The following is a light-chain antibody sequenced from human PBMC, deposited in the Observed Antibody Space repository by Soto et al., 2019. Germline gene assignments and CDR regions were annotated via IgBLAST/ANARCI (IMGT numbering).Light chain of an antibody. J-gene: IGKJ1*01. CDR3: QQRSSWPRT. CDR1: QSVGSY. Sequence: EIVLTQSPATLSLSPGERATLSCRASQSVGSYLTWYQQRPGQAPRLLIYETSKRATGIPARFSGSGSGTDFTLTISSLEPEDFAVYYCQQRSSWPRTFGQGTKV. V-gene: IGKV3-11*01. CDR2: ETS.